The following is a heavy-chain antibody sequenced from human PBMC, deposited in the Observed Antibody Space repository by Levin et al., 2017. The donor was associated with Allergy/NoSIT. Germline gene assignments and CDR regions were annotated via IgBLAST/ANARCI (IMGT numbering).Heavy chain of an antibody. J-gene: IGHJ1*01. CDR2: IRNKEYGEKT. CDR1: GFIFRDYA. Sequence: LGESLKISCTVSGFIFRDYAISWVRQAPGKGLEWVAFIRNKEYGEKTQYAASVQGRFTISRDDSTGIAYLQMNSLTIEDTAVYYCIRGYSGYYAEYFYHWGQGTVVTVSS. D-gene: IGHD3-22*01. CDR3: IRGYSGYYAEYFYH. V-gene: IGHV3-49*04.